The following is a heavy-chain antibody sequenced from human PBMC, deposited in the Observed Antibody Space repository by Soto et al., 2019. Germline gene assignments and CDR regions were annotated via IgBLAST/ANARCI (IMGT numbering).Heavy chain of an antibody. CDR1: GQSFSSYY. Sequence: PPERLSPTCAVYGQSFSSYYLRWLRHPPGKRLERIREINHSGSTNYNPSLKSRVIISVDTSKNQFSVRLSSVTAADTAVYYCARSAQYKLGGYVYGLRYYYYYLYAWGKGTTVTVSS. D-gene: IGHD5-12*01. CDR2: INHSGST. J-gene: IGHJ6*03. V-gene: IGHV4-34*01. CDR3: ARSAQYKLGGYVYGLRYYYYYLYA.